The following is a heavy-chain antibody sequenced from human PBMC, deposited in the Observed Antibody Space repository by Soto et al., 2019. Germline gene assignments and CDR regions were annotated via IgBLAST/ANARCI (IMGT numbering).Heavy chain of an antibody. CDR2: IYYSGST. Sequence: SETLSLTCTVSGGSISSYYWSWIRQPPGKGLEWIGYIYYSGSTNYNPSLKSRVTISVDTSKNQFSLKLSSVTAADTAVYYRARVYCSGGSCYPRWFDPWGQGTLVTV. D-gene: IGHD2-15*01. CDR1: GGSISSYY. V-gene: IGHV4-59*01. CDR3: ARVYCSGGSCYPRWFDP. J-gene: IGHJ5*02.